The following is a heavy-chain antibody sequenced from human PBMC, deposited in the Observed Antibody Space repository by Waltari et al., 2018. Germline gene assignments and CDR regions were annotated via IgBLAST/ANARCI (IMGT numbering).Heavy chain of an antibody. J-gene: IGHJ3*02. Sequence: QVQLVESGGGVVQPGGSLRLSCAASGFTFSSYGMHWVRQAPGQGREWVAFIRYDGSNKYYADSVKGRFTISRDNSKNTLYLQMNSLRAEDTAVYYCAKRAGCSGGSCYSAGAFDIWGQGTMVTVSS. CDR2: IRYDGSNK. CDR3: AKRAGCSGGSCYSAGAFDI. CDR1: GFTFSSYG. V-gene: IGHV3-30*02. D-gene: IGHD2-15*01.